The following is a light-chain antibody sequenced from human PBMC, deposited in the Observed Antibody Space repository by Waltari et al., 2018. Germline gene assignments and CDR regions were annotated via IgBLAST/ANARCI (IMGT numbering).Light chain of an antibody. J-gene: IGLJ2*01. CDR1: SSNTGAGYD. Sequence: QSVLTQPPSVSGAPGQRVTISCTGSSSNTGAGYDVHWYQQLPGTAPNLLIFRNSNRPSGVPGRISGSKSSTSGSLAITGLQAEDEADYYCQSYDSSLSDSIFGGGTKLTVL. CDR3: QSYDSSLSDSI. CDR2: RNS. V-gene: IGLV1-40*01.